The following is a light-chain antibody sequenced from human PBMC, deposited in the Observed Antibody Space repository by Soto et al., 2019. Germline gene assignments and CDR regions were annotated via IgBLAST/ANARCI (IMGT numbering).Light chain of an antibody. Sequence: DIQMTQSPSTLSASVGDRVTITCRASQSISNWLAWYQQKPGKAPKLLLYKASTLQSEVPSRFSGSGSGTEFTLTISSLQPDDFATYYCQQYNSYPYTFGHGTKLEIK. CDR1: QSISNW. V-gene: IGKV1-5*03. CDR2: KAS. J-gene: IGKJ2*01. CDR3: QQYNSYPYT.